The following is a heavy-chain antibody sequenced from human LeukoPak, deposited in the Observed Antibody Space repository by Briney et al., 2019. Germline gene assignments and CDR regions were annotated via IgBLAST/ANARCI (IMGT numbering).Heavy chain of an antibody. D-gene: IGHD3-22*01. CDR3: ARQGSNYYDSSGYSFDS. Sequence: LGESLKISCKGSGYSFTSYWIGWVRQMPGKGLEWMGIIYPGDSGTRYSPSFQGQVTISADKSISTAYLQWGSLKASDTAMYYCARQGSNYYDSSGYSFDSWGQGTLVTVSS. V-gene: IGHV5-51*01. J-gene: IGHJ4*02. CDR2: IYPGDSGT. CDR1: GYSFTSYW.